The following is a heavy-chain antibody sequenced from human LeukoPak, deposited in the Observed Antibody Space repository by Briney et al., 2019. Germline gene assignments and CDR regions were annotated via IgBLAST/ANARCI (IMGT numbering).Heavy chain of an antibody. Sequence: QSGGSLRLSCAASGFKFKTYGMHWVRQAPGEGLEWVAVIYYDGNQKYYGDSVKGRFTVSRDVSENMLYLQMSSQRADDTAVYYCARGGVATAWGAFDVWGQGTMVTVSS. D-gene: IGHD4-23*01. CDR1: GFKFKTYG. CDR3: ARGGVATAWGAFDV. J-gene: IGHJ3*01. V-gene: IGHV3-33*01. CDR2: IYYDGNQK.